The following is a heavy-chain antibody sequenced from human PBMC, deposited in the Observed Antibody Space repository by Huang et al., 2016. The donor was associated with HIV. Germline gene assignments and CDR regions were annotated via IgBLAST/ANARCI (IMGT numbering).Heavy chain of an antibody. V-gene: IGHV1-2*02. Sequence: VQVVQSGAEVKKPGASVKVSCKASGYTFTDYYIHWVRQAPGQGLEWMGWINPNSGGTNSAQKFQDRVTMTRDTSISTAYMELSRLRSDDTAIYYCARLGPKRYSTTWSGGYYFDYWGQGTLVTVSS. J-gene: IGHJ4*02. CDR2: INPNSGGT. D-gene: IGHD2-2*01. CDR1: GYTFTDYY. CDR3: ARLGPKRYSTTWSGGYYFDY.